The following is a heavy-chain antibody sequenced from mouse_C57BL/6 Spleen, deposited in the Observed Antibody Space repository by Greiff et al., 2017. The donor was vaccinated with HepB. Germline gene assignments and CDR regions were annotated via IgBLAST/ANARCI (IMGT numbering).Heavy chain of an antibody. CDR2: IDPSDSET. D-gene: IGHD2-4*01. V-gene: IGHV1-52*01. CDR1: GYTFTSYW. Sequence: QVQLQQPGAELVRPGSSVKLSCKASGYTFTSYWMHWVKQRPIQGLEWIGNIDPSDSETHYNQKFKDKATLTVDKSSSTAYMQLSSLTSEDSAVYYCARGDDYGGYFDYWGQGTTLTVSS. CDR3: ARGDDYGGYFDY. J-gene: IGHJ2*01.